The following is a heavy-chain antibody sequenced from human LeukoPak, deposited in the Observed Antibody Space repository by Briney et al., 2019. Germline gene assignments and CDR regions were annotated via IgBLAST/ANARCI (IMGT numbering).Heavy chain of an antibody. CDR2: INPNSGGT. Sequence: ASVKVSCKASGYTFTGYYMHWVRQAPGQGLEWMGWINPNSGGTNYAQKFQGRVTMTRDTSISTAYMELSRLRSDDTAVYYCARDSRLVREYYFDYWGQGTLVTVSS. D-gene: IGHD6-19*01. CDR1: GYTFTGYY. J-gene: IGHJ4*02. CDR3: ARDSRLVREYYFDY. V-gene: IGHV1-2*02.